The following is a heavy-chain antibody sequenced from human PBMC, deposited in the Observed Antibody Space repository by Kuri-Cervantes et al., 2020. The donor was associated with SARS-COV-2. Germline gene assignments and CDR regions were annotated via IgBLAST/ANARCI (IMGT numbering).Heavy chain of an antibody. CDR1: GLPFSGQW. J-gene: IGHJ4*02. CDR3: VRDGDHWNFDY. CDR2: INPDGSYT. V-gene: IGHV3-74*01. Sequence: GGSLRLSCAASGLPFSGQWLHWVRQAPGKGLGGVSRINPDGSYTNNADSVKGRFTLSRENDKNMLFLQMNSLRAEDTAVYYYVRDGDHWNFDYWGQGTLVTVSS. D-gene: IGHD2-21*01.